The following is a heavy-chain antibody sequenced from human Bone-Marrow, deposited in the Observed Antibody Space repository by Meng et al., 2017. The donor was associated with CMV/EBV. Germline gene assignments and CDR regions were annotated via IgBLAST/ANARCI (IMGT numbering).Heavy chain of an antibody. CDR3: ARNPRKKGFDP. CDR2: ITGGGSTI. J-gene: IGHJ5*02. Sequence: GGSLRLSCVASGFTFSDYYMNWIRQAPGKGLEWLSYITGGGSTISYADSVKGRFTISRDNAQNSLYLQMDNLRAEATAVYYCARNPRKKGFDPWGQGTLVTVSS. V-gene: IGHV3-11*01. CDR1: GFTFSDYY.